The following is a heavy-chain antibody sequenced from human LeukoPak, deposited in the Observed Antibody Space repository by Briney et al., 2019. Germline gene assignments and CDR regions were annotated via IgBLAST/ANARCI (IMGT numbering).Heavy chain of an antibody. CDR1: GYTFTSYA. Sequence: ASVKVSCKASGYTFTSYAMNWVRQAPGQGLEWMGWINTNTGNPTYAQGFTGRFVFSLNTSVSTAYLQISSLKAEDTAVYYCAREGMDYGDYTGIDYWGQGTLVTVSS. V-gene: IGHV7-4-1*02. D-gene: IGHD4-17*01. CDR3: AREGMDYGDYTGIDY. J-gene: IGHJ4*02. CDR2: INTNTGNP.